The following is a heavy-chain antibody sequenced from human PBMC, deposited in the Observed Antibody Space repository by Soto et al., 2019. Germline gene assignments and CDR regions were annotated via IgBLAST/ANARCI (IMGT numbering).Heavy chain of an antibody. J-gene: IGHJ4*02. Sequence: SETLSLTCTVSGGSISSYYWSWIRQPPGKGLEWIGYIYYSGSTNYNPSLKSRVTISVDTSKNQFSLKLSSVTAADTAVYYCARGSRGITYFDYWGQGTLVTVSS. CDR1: GGSISSYY. D-gene: IGHD3-10*01. CDR3: ARGSRGITYFDY. CDR2: IYYSGST. V-gene: IGHV4-59*01.